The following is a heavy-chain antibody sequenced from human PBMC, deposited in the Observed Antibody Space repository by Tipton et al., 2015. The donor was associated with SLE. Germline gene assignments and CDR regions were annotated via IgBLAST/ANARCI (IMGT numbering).Heavy chain of an antibody. CDR3: ARGEWEQHYFDY. J-gene: IGHJ4*02. CDR2: IYYSGST. V-gene: IGHV4-39*07. D-gene: IGHD1-26*01. CDR1: GGSISSSSYY. Sequence: TLSLTCTVSGGSISSSSYYWGWIRQPPGKGLEWIGSIYYSGSTYYNPSLKSRVTISVDTSKNQFSLKLSSVTAADTAVYYCARGEWEQHYFDYWGQGTLVTVSS.